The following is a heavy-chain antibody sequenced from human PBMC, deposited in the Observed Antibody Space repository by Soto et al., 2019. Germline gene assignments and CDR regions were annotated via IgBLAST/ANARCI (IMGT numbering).Heavy chain of an antibody. V-gene: IGHV1-69*13. CDR1: GGTLSSYA. Sequence: GASVKVSCKASGGTLSSYAISWVRQAPGQGLEWMGGIIPIFGTANYAQKFQGRVTITADESTSTAYMELSSLRSEDTAVYYCARERQQLVRGYYYYYGMDVWGQGTTVTVSS. CDR3: ARERQQLVRGYYYYYGMDV. CDR2: IIPIFGTA. D-gene: IGHD6-13*01. J-gene: IGHJ6*02.